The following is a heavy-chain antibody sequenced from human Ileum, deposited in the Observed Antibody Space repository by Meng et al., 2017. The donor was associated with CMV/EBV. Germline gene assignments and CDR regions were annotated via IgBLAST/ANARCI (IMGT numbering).Heavy chain of an antibody. J-gene: IGHJ4*02. V-gene: IGHV4-34*01. CDR3: ARRVGSGKYYFDY. D-gene: IGHD3-10*01. CDR2: INYSEST. Sequence: CAVSVGSLTDYYCSWIRQPPGKGLEWIGEINYSESTNYNPSLKSRVTISVDMSKNQCSLKLRSATAADSGVYYCARRVGSGKYYFDYWSQGTLVTVSS. CDR1: VGSLTDYY.